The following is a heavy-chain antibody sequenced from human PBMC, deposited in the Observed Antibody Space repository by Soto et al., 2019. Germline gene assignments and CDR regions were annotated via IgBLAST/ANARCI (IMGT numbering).Heavy chain of an antibody. Sequence: EVQLLESGGGLVQPGGSLRLSCAASGFTFSSYTMSWVRQGPGKGLEWVSGISSSGGSTVYADSVKGRFTISRDNFKKTLYLQMNSLRAEDTAVYYCAKGWGDYWGQGNPVTVSS. J-gene: IGHJ4*02. V-gene: IGHV3-23*01. CDR1: GFTFSSYT. CDR2: ISSSGGST. D-gene: IGHD7-27*01. CDR3: AKGWGDY.